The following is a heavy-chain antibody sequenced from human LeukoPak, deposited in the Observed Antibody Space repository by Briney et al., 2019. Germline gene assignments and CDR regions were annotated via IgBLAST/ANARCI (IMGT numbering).Heavy chain of an antibody. J-gene: IGHJ6*02. V-gene: IGHV3-9*01. Sequence: GRSLRLSCAASGFTFDDYAMHWVRQAPGKGLEWVSGISWNSGSIGYADSVKGRFTMSRDNSKNTLYLQMNSLRAEDAALYYCAMLNSGSHSYNGLDFWGQGTTVTVSS. CDR1: GFTFDDYA. CDR3: AMLNSGSHSYNGLDF. CDR2: ISWNSGSI. D-gene: IGHD1-26*01.